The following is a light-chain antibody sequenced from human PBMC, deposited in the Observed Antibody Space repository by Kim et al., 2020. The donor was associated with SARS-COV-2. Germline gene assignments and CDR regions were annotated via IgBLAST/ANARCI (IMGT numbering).Light chain of an antibody. CDR1: QIVSSY. Sequence: DIQMTQSPSSLSASVGDRVTITCRASQIVSSYLNWYQQKPGQAPKLLIYAAISLQGGVPSRFSGSGSGTDFTLAINSLQPEDFAIYYCQQTYNNHPTFGQGTKLEIK. J-gene: IGKJ1*01. CDR3: QQTYNNHPT. V-gene: IGKV1-39*01. CDR2: AAI.